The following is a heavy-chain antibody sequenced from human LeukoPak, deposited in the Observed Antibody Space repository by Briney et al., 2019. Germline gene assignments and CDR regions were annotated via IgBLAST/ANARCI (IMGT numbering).Heavy chain of an antibody. J-gene: IGHJ4*02. CDR1: PYYFINFW. D-gene: IGHD4-17*01. Sequence: GESLKISCKDSPYYFINFWIGWVRQMPGKGLEWMGIIYPADSDTRYNPSFQGHVTISADRSASTAYLQWSSLKASDTAMYYCATLNYGDYEVDYWGQGTLVTVSS. CDR2: IYPADSDT. V-gene: IGHV5-51*01. CDR3: ATLNYGDYEVDY.